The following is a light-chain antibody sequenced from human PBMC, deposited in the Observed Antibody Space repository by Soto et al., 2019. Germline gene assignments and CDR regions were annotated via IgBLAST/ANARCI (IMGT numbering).Light chain of an antibody. Sequence: DIQLTQSPSFLSASVGDRVTITCRASQGISSYLAWYQQKPGKAPKLLIDVASTLQSGVPSRFSGSASGTEFTLTISSLQPEDFATYYCQQLNSYLVTFGQGTKVDIK. J-gene: IGKJ1*01. CDR3: QQLNSYLVT. CDR2: VAS. CDR1: QGISSY. V-gene: IGKV1-9*01.